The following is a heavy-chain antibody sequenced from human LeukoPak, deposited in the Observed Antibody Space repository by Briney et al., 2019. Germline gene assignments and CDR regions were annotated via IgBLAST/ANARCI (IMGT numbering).Heavy chain of an antibody. Sequence: SQTLSLTCTVSGGSISSGSYYWSWIRQPAGKGLEWIGRIYTSGSTNYNPSLKSRVTISVDTSKNQFSLKLSSVTDADPAVYYCARSRYSSGSVDYWGQGTLVTVSS. CDR1: GGSISSGSYY. D-gene: IGHD6-19*01. V-gene: IGHV4-61*02. CDR3: ARSRYSSGSVDY. CDR2: IYTSGST. J-gene: IGHJ4*02.